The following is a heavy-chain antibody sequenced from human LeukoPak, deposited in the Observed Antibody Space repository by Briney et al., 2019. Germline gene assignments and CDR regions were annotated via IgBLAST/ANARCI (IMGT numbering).Heavy chain of an antibody. CDR3: ASSGWYRSIDY. V-gene: IGHV4-34*01. J-gene: IGHJ4*02. CDR1: GGSFCGYY. Sequence: SETLSLTCAVYGGSFCGYYWSWIRQPPGKGLEWIGEINHSGSTNYNPSLKSRVTISVDTSKNQFSLKLSSVTAADTAVYYCASSGWYRSIDYWGQGTLVTVSS. CDR2: INHSGST. D-gene: IGHD6-19*01.